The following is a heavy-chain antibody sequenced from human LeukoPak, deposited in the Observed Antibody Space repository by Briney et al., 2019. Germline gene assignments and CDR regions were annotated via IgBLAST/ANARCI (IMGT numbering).Heavy chain of an antibody. D-gene: IGHD6-19*01. J-gene: IGHJ6*03. CDR2: IYDTGST. CDR1: GGSISNYY. V-gene: IGHV4-59*01. Sequence: SETLSLTCTVSGGSISNYYWSWIRQPPGKGLEGFGYIYDTGSTNYNPSLKGRVTISVDTSKNQFSLNLNSVTAADTAEYYCARAPGSAYYPYYYMDVWGKGTTVTVSS. CDR3: ARAPGSAYYPYYYMDV.